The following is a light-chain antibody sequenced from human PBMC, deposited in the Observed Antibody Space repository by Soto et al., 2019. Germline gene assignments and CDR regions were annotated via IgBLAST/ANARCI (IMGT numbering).Light chain of an antibody. CDR1: QSLVYTNGNTY. CDR3: MQGTQWPYT. Sequence: MTQSPLSLPVTLGQPASISCRSSQSLVYTNGNTYLNWFHQRPGQSPRRLIYKVSNRDSGAPDRFSGSQSGTHVTLQISRVEAEDVGVYYCMQGTQWPYTFGQGTKLEIK. J-gene: IGKJ2*01. V-gene: IGKV2-30*01. CDR2: KVS.